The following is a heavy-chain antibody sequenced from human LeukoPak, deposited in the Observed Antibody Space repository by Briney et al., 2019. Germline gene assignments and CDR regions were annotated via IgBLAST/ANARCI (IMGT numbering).Heavy chain of an antibody. V-gene: IGHV3-30-3*01. J-gene: IGHJ4*02. CDR2: ISYDGSNK. D-gene: IGHD6-19*01. Sequence: GGSLRLSCAASGFTFSSYAMHWVRQAPGKGLEWVAVISYDGSNKYYADSVKGRFTISRDNSKNTLYLQMNSLRAEDTAVYYCARDVDSGWSLHFDYWGQGTLVTVSS. CDR3: ARDVDSGWSLHFDY. CDR1: GFTFSSYA.